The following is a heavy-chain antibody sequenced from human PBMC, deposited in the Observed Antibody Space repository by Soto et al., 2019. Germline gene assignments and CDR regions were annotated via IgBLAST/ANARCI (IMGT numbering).Heavy chain of an antibody. CDR2: IKSIANGATT. J-gene: IGHJ4*02. D-gene: IGHD3-10*01. CDR3: TMRPKAGDIRCGGLDF. Sequence: EVQLVESGGGLVKPGGSLRLSCAASGYSFKDAWMNWVRQAPGKGLEWVGRIKSIANGATTEYAAPVKGRFSSSRDDSTFTRDLQRNSLQREDTAVYYWTMRPKAGDIRCGGLDFWGRGTLVTVS. V-gene: IGHV3-15*07. CDR1: GYSFKDAW.